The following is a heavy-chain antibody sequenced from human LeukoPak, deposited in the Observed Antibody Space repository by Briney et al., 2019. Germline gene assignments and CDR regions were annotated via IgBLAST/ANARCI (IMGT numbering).Heavy chain of an antibody. CDR1: GFTFSSYS. CDR3: ARVGGNDIPDY. D-gene: IGHD3-9*01. CDR2: ISSSSSYI. J-gene: IGHJ4*02. V-gene: IGHV3-21*01. Sequence: GGSLRLSCAASGFTFSSYSMNWVRQAPGKGLEWVSSISSSSSYIYYADSVKGRFTIPRDNAKNSLYLQMNSLRAEDTAVYYCARVGGNDIPDYWGQGTLVTVSS.